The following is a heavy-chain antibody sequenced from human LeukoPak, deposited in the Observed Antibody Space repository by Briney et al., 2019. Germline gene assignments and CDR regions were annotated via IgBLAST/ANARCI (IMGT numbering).Heavy chain of an antibody. CDR3: ARVRVRGVNDH. J-gene: IGHJ4*02. D-gene: IGHD3-10*01. Sequence: SETLSLTCAVYGGSFSGYYWSWIRQPPGKGLEWIGEINHSGRTNYNPSLKSRVTISVDTSKNQFSLKLSSVTAADTAVYYCARVRVRGVNDHRGQGTLVTVSS. CDR1: GGSFSGYY. V-gene: IGHV4-34*01. CDR2: INHSGRT.